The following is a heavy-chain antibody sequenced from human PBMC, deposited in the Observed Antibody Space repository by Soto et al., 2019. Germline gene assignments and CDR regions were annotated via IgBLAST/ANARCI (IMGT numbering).Heavy chain of an antibody. J-gene: IGHJ3*02. CDR1: GFTFSSYA. CDR2: ISHDGSNK. Sequence: HPGGSLRLSCAASGFTFSSYAMHWVRQAPGKGLEWVAVISHDGSNKYYADSVKGRFTISRDNSKNTLYLQMNSLRAEDTAVYYCARAHYYDSSGYPPDAFDIWGQGTMVTVSS. V-gene: IGHV3-30-3*01. D-gene: IGHD3-22*01. CDR3: ARAHYYDSSGYPPDAFDI.